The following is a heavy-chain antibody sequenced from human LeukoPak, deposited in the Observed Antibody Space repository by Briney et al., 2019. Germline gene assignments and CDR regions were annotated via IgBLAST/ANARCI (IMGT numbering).Heavy chain of an antibody. D-gene: IGHD5-18*01. Sequence: SETLSLTCTVPGGSISSSNYYWGWIRQPPGKGLEWIGSIYYSGRTDYNPSLKSRVTISVDTSKNQFSLKLNSVTAADTAVYYCARPDQRGYAYGYSAFDIWGQGTMVTVSS. CDR3: ARPDQRGYAYGYSAFDI. J-gene: IGHJ3*02. V-gene: IGHV4-39*01. CDR1: GGSISSSNYY. CDR2: IYYSGRT.